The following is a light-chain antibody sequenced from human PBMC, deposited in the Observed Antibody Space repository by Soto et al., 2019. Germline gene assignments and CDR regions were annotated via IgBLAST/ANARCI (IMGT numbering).Light chain of an antibody. V-gene: IGKV3-15*01. CDR3: QQYHNWPPQYT. CDR2: GAS. CDR1: QTINSN. Sequence: EIVMTQSPATLSGSPGDRDTVSCRASQTINSNLAWYQQKPGQAPRLLIHGASTRATGVPARFSGSGSGTEFTLTISSLQSEDFAVYYCQQYHNWPPQYTFGQGTKLQI. J-gene: IGKJ2*01.